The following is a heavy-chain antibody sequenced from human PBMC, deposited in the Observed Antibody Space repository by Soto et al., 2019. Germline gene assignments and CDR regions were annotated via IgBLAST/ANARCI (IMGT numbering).Heavy chain of an antibody. CDR2: ISSSSSYI. CDR3: ARAEYCSGGSCSPQLN. CDR1: GFTFSSYS. D-gene: IGHD2-15*01. J-gene: IGHJ4*02. V-gene: IGHV3-21*01. Sequence: GGSLRLSCAASGFTFSSYSMNWVRQAPGKGLEWVSSISSSSSYIYYADSVKGRFTISRDNAKNSLYLQMNSLRAEDTAVYYCARAEYCSGGSCSPQLNWGQGTLVTVSS.